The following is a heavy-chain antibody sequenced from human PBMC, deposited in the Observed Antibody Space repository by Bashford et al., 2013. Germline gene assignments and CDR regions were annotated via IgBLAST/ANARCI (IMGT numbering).Heavy chain of an antibody. CDR2: LSGSGDST. J-gene: IGHJ4*02. CDR3: AKVAAWELPGYFDF. V-gene: IGHV3-23*01. D-gene: IGHD1-26*01. Sequence: GGSLRLSCAVSGFTFNNYAMSWVRQAPGKGLEWVSGLSGSGDSTSYADSVKGRFTISRDNSKNTLYLQMNSLRAEDTAVYYCAKVAAWELPGYFDFWGQGILVTVSS. CDR1: GFTFNNYA.